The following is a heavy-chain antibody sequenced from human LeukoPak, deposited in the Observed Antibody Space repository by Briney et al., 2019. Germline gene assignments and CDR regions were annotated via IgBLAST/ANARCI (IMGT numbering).Heavy chain of an antibody. Sequence: GGSLRLSCVASGFTFNSYWMTWVRQAPGKGLEWVANIKQDGSEKYYLDSVKGRFTISRDNAQNSLYLQMNSLRAEDTAIYYCVRDRGTYRPIDYWGQGTLVTVSS. V-gene: IGHV3-7*03. D-gene: IGHD1-26*01. J-gene: IGHJ4*02. CDR2: IKQDGSEK. CDR1: GFTFNSYW. CDR3: VRDRGTYRPIDY.